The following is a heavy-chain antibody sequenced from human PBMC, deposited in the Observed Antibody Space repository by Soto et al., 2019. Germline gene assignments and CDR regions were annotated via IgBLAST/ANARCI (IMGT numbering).Heavy chain of an antibody. Sequence: PGGSLRLSCAASGFTFSIYSMNWVRLAPGKGLEWVSYISSSSSTIYYADSVKGRFTISRDNAKNSLYLQMNSLRDEDTAVYYCAKEVVYYYGMDVWGQGTTVTVS. D-gene: IGHD2-15*01. V-gene: IGHV3-48*02. CDR2: ISSSSSTI. J-gene: IGHJ6*02. CDR3: AKEVVYYYGMDV. CDR1: GFTFSIYS.